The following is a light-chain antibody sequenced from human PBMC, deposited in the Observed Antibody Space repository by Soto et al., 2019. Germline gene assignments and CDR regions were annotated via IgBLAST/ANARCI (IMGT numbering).Light chain of an antibody. V-gene: IGLV7-46*01. J-gene: IGLJ3*02. CDR3: FLSYSGVLR. CDR1: TGAVTSGHY. CDR2: DTS. Sequence: QAVVTQEPSLTVSPGGTVTLTCGSNTGAVTSGHYPYWFQQKPGQAPRTLIYDTSNKHSWTPARFSGSLLGGKAALTLSGALPEDEAEYYCFLSYSGVLRFGGGTKVTVL.